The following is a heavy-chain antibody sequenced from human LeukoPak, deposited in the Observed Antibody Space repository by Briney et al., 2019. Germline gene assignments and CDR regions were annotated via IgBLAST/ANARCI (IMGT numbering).Heavy chain of an antibody. D-gene: IGHD5-18*01. CDR2: VYNTGST. CDR3: ASGIPFEY. V-gene: IGHV3-53*01. Sequence: GSLRLSCTGSGIIGSSIYMSWVRQAPGKGLEWVSVVYNTGSTFYTDSVKDRFTVSRDNSKDTLYLQMSGLRAEDTAVYYCASGIPFEYWGQGTLVTVSS. J-gene: IGHJ4*02. CDR1: GIIGSSIY.